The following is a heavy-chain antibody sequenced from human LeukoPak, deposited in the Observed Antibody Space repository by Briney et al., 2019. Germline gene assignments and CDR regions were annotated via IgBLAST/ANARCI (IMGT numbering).Heavy chain of an antibody. J-gene: IGHJ4*02. CDR1: GFTFSDYY. Sequence: LRLPCAASGFTFSDYYMSWIRQAPGKGLEWIGYIYHSGSTYYNPSLKSRVTISVDRSKNQFSLKLSSVTAADTAVYYCARMWGDFGVVPFDYWGQGTLVTVSS. CDR3: ARMWGDFGVVPFDY. CDR2: IYHSGST. D-gene: IGHD3-3*01. V-gene: IGHV4-30-2*01.